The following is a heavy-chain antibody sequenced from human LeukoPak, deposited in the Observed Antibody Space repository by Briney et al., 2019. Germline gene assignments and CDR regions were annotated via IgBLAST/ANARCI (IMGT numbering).Heavy chain of an antibody. CDR2: ISSNGGST. CDR1: GFTFSSYA. D-gene: IGHD2-15*01. CDR3: ATIYYSGGSCYYFDY. J-gene: IGHJ4*02. Sequence: GGSLRLSCSASGFTFSSYAMHWVRQAPGKGLEYVSAISSNGGSTYYADSVKGRFTISRDNAKNPLYLQMNSLRAEDTAVYYCATIYYSGGSCYYFDYWGQGTLVTVSS. V-gene: IGHV3-64*04.